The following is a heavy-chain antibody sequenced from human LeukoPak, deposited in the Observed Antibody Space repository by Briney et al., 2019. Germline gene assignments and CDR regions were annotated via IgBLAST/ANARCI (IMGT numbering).Heavy chain of an antibody. V-gene: IGHV5-51*07. D-gene: IGHD3-10*01. Sequence: GESLKISCKGSGYSFTTYWIGWVHQMPGKGLEWMGIIYPGDSDTRYSPSFQGQVTISADKSISTAYLQWSSLKASDTAMYYCARLHGSGSYYDYFDYWGQGTLVTVSS. CDR2: IYPGDSDT. CDR3: ARLHGSGSYYDYFDY. J-gene: IGHJ4*02. CDR1: GYSFTTYW.